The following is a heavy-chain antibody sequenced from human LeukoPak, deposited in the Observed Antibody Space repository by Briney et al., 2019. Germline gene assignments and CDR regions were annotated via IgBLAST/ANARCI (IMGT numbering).Heavy chain of an antibody. J-gene: IGHJ4*02. CDR2: ISAYSGNT. CDR3: ARDGLVTASQDFDY. CDR1: GYTFTSYG. Sequence: ASVKVSCKASGYTFTSYGISWVRQAPGQGLEWMGWISAYSGNTNYAQRLQGRVTMTTDTSTSTAYMELRSLRSDDTAVYYCARDGLVTASQDFDYWGQGTLVTVSS. D-gene: IGHD2-21*02. V-gene: IGHV1-18*01.